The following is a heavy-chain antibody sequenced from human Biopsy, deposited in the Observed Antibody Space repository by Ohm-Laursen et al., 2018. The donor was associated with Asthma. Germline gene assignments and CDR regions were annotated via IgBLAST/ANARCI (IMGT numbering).Heavy chain of an antibody. CDR3: ARTFHFWSPYHAEHYQL. V-gene: IGHV3-7*01. CDR2: IKHDGTEK. D-gene: IGHD3-3*02. Sequence: SLRLSCAASGFTFSNVFIDWVRQVPGKGLEWVANIKHDGTEKNHVDSLKGRFTISRDNAKNSLYLQMNSLRAEDTAVYYCARTFHFWSPYHAEHYQLWGQGTLVTVSS. J-gene: IGHJ1*01. CDR1: GFTFSNVF.